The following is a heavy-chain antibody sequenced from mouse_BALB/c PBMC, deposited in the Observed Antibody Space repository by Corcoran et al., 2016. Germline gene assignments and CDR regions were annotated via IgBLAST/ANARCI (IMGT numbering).Heavy chain of an antibody. V-gene: IGHV9-1*02. J-gene: IGHJ3*01. CDR2: INTYTGEP. CDR1: GYTFTNYG. Sequence: QIQLVQSGPELKKPGETVKISCKASGYTFTNYGMNWVKQAPGKGLKWMGWINTYTGEPTYADDFKGRFAFSLETSASTAYLQINNLKNEDMATYFCARLYDQFAYWGQGTLVTVSA. CDR3: ARLYDQFAY. D-gene: IGHD2-12*01.